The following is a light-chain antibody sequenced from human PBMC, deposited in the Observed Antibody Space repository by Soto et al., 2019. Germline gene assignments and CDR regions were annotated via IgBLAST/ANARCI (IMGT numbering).Light chain of an antibody. J-gene: IGLJ1*01. CDR3: SSYAGNNIHYV. V-gene: IGLV2-8*01. CDR1: SSDVGAYIF. CDR2: DVN. Sequence: SVLTQPPSASGSPGQSVTISCTGTSSDVGAYIFVSWYQQHPGKAPKLMIYDVNRRPSGVPDRFSGSKSGNTASLTVSGLQAEDEADYYCSSYAGNNIHYVFGTGTKVTVL.